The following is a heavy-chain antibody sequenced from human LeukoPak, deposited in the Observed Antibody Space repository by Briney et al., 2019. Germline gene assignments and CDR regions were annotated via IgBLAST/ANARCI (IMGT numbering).Heavy chain of an antibody. CDR2: ISSSSSYI. D-gene: IGHD2-2*01. Sequence: GGSLRLSCTGSGFVLSSYEMTWFRQAPGKGLEWVSSISSSSSYIYYADSVKGRFTISRDNAKNSLYLQMNSLRAEDTAVYYCAREDCSSTSCYLPYYYYYYMDVWGKGTTVTVSS. CDR1: GFVLSSYE. J-gene: IGHJ6*03. V-gene: IGHV3-21*01. CDR3: AREDCSSTSCYLPYYYYYYMDV.